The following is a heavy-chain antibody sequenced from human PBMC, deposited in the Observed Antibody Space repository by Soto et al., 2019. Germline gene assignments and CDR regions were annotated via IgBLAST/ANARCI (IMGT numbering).Heavy chain of an antibody. Sequence: ASVKVSCKASGYTFTDYFMHWVRQATGQGPEWMGWMNPNTGDTVYAQKFQGRVTLTRDTSISTAYMELSSLRYDDTAVYYCARGRGGHCAGGKCNRWLDPWGQGTLVTVSS. CDR3: ARGRGGHCAGGKCNRWLDP. D-gene: IGHD2-21*01. CDR2: MNPNTGDT. V-gene: IGHV1-8*02. CDR1: GYTFTDYF. J-gene: IGHJ5*02.